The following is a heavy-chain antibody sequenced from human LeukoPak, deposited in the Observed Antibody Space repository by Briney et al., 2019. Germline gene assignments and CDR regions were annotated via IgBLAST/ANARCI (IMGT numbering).Heavy chain of an antibody. CDR1: RFTFSSYS. CDR2: ISSRSSYK. Sequence: PGGSLRLSCAASRFTFSSYSMNWIRQAPGKGLEWVSAISSRSSYKYYADSVKGRFTISRDNSKNTLYLQMNSLRAEDTAVYYCAKEKVLLWFGELLYWGQGTLVTVSS. CDR3: AKEKVLLWFGELLY. V-gene: IGHV3-21*01. J-gene: IGHJ4*02. D-gene: IGHD3-10*01.